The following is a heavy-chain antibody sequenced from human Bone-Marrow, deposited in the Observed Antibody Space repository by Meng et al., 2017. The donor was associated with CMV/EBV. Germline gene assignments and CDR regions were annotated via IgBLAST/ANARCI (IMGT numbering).Heavy chain of an antibody. D-gene: IGHD1-14*01. J-gene: IGHJ6*02. V-gene: IGHV4-59*01. CDR3: ASQPDGPLMGDSKPPWYYYYYGMDV. CDR1: GGSISSYY. CDR2: IYYSGST. Sequence: SETLSLTCTVSGGSISSYYWSWIRQPPGKGLEWIGYIYYSGSTNYNPSLKSRVTISVDTSKNQFSLKLSSVTAADTAVYYCASQPDGPLMGDSKPPWYYYYYGMDVWGQGTTVTVSS.